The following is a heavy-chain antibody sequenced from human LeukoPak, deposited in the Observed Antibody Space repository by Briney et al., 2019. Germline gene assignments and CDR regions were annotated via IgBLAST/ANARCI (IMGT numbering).Heavy chain of an antibody. J-gene: IGHJ4*02. D-gene: IGHD2-2*01. CDR1: VDTFTGYY. V-gene: IGHV1-2*02. CDR3: ARPLGTSPFDY. CDR2: INPNSGGT. Sequence: ASVKVSCKASVDTFTGYYMHWVRQAPGQGLEWMGWINPNSGGTNYAQKFQGRVTMTRDTSISTAYMELSRLRSDDTAVYYCARPLGTSPFDYWGQGTLVTVSS.